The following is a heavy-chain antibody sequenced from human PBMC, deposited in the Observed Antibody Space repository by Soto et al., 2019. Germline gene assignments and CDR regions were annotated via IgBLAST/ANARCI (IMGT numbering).Heavy chain of an antibody. D-gene: IGHD2-2*01. CDR1: GYTFTGYY. V-gene: IGHV1-2*04. J-gene: IGHJ4*02. Sequence: APVKVSCKSSGYTFTGYYMHWVRQAPGQGLEWMGWINPNSGGTNYAQKFQGWVTMTRDTSISTAYMEPSRLRSDDTAVYYCARVSTLNGPEYLCDYRGQGTRVTVSS. CDR2: INPNSGGT. CDR3: ARVSTLNGPEYLCDY.